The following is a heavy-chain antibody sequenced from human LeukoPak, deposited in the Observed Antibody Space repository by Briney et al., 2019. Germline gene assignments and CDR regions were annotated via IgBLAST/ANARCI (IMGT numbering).Heavy chain of an antibody. Sequence: GGSLRLSCAASGFTFSSYDIHWVRQATGKGLEWVSGIGTAGEIYYPGSVKGRFTISRDNSKNTLYLQMNSLRAEDTAVYYCARHGSITMVRGRLRYFYMDVWGKGTTVTISS. D-gene: IGHD3-10*01. V-gene: IGHV3-13*01. CDR2: IGTAGEI. CDR1: GFTFSSYD. CDR3: ARHGSITMVRGRLRYFYMDV. J-gene: IGHJ6*03.